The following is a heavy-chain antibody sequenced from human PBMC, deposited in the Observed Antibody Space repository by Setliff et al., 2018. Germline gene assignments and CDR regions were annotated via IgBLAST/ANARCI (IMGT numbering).Heavy chain of an antibody. CDR2: ISYSGST. CDR1: GGSINSSTYNSRAYY. Sequence: ASETLSLTCTVSGGSINSSTYNSRAYYWGWSRQPPGKGLEWIGTISYSGSTFYNASLKGRLTISVDTAQNQFSLRLTSVNAADTAVYYCARTGTYRYFDYWGQGALVTVS. V-gene: IGHV4-39*01. D-gene: IGHD1-1*01. CDR3: ARTGTYRYFDY. J-gene: IGHJ4*02.